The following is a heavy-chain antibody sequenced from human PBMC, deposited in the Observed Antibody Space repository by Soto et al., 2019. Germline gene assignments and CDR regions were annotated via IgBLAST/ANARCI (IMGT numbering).Heavy chain of an antibody. D-gene: IGHD6-19*01. CDR1: GFTFSSYA. J-gene: IGHJ5*02. Sequence: HPGGSLRLSCAASGFTFSSYAMSWVRQAPGKGLEWVSAISGSGGSTYYADSVKGRFTISRDNSKNTLYLQMNSLRAEDTAVYYCAKAPSIAVAENWFDPWGQGTLVTVSS. V-gene: IGHV3-23*01. CDR3: AKAPSIAVAENWFDP. CDR2: ISGSGGST.